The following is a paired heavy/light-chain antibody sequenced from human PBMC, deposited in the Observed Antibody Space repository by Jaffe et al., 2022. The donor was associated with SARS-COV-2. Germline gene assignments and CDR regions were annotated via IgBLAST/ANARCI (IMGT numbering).Heavy chain of an antibody. CDR3: ARDRPDPMGDYHPMFDS. D-gene: IGHD2-21*01. J-gene: IGHJ4*02. Sequence: EVQLVESGGGLVQPGGSLRLSCATSGFTFTSYWLHWVRQVPGKGMVWVSRISPDGSDTLYADSVKGRFTISRDNAKSTLHLQMISLRAEDTAVYYCARDRPDPMGDYHPMFDSWGQGTLVTVSS. CDR2: ISPDGSDT. V-gene: IGHV3-74*01. CDR1: GFTFTSYW.
Light chain of an antibody. Sequence: QSALTQPPSASGSPGQSVTISCTGTSSDVGAYNYVSWYQQHPGKAPKLMIYEVTKRPSGVPDRFSGSKSGNTASLTVSGLQAEDEADYYCSSFSGSKNYVFGTGTSVTVL. J-gene: IGLJ1*01. CDR2: EVT. CDR1: SSDVGAYNY. V-gene: IGLV2-8*01. CDR3: SSFSGSKNYV.